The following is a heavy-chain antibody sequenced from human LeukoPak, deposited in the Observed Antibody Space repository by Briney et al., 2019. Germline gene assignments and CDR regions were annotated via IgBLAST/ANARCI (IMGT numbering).Heavy chain of an antibody. CDR2: IYYSGST. CDR3: ARRRRVGAFSDAFDI. CDR1: GGSIGSYY. V-gene: IGHV4-59*01. D-gene: IGHD1-26*01. Sequence: SSETLSLTCTVSGGSIGSYYWSWIRQPPGKGLEWIGYIYYSGSTNYNPSLKSRVTISVDTSKNQFSLKLSSVTAADTAMYYCARRRRVGAFSDAFDIWGQGTMVTVSS. J-gene: IGHJ3*02.